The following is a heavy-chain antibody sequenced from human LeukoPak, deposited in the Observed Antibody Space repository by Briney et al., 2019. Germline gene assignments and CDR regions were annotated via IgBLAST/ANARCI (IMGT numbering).Heavy chain of an antibody. CDR1: GFTFSSYF. CDR3: AKGNQLLSH. Sequence: GGSLRLSCAASGFTFSSYFMSWVRQAPGKGLEWVSSTTGNGGSTYYADSVKGRFTISRDNSKNTLYLQMNSLRAEDTAVYYCAKGNQLLSHWGQGTLVTVSS. J-gene: IGHJ4*02. CDR2: TTGNGGST. D-gene: IGHD2-2*01. V-gene: IGHV3-23*01.